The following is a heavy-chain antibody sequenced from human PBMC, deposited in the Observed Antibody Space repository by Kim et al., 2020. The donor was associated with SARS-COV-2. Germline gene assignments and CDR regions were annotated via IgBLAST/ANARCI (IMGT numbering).Heavy chain of an antibody. D-gene: IGHD2-15*01. Sequence: GGSLRLSCAASGFIFSSYGMHWVRQAPGKGLEWVAVVSYDGSDKYYADSVKGRFTISRDNSKNTLLLQMSSLRAEDMAVYYCAKSSSHCSGGSCSGFDYLGQGTLVTVSS. CDR2: VSYDGSDK. J-gene: IGHJ4*02. CDR3: AKSSSHCSGGSCSGFDY. CDR1: GFIFSSYG. V-gene: IGHV3-30*18.